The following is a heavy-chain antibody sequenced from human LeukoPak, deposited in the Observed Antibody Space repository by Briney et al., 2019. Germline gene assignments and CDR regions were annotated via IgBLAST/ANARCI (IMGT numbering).Heavy chain of an antibody. Sequence: PGGSLRLSCVASGFTFSNYDMHWVRQAPGKGLEGVSYISSSSSYTNYADSVKGRFTISRDNAKNSLYLQMNSLRAEDTAVYYCARAGGYCSSTSCYLYFQHWGQGTLVTVSS. V-gene: IGHV3-11*05. D-gene: IGHD2-2*01. J-gene: IGHJ1*01. CDR1: GFTFSNYD. CDR2: ISSSSSYT. CDR3: ARAGGYCSSTSCYLYFQH.